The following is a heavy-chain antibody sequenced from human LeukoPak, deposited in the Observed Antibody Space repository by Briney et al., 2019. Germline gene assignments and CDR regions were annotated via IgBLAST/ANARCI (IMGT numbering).Heavy chain of an antibody. CDR2: IYHSGST. D-gene: IGHD3-10*01. CDR1: GGSISSSNW. J-gene: IGHJ4*02. Sequence: SETLSLTCAVSGGSISSSNWWSWVRQPPGKGLEWIGEIYHSGSTNYNPSLKSRVTISVDRSKNQFSLKLSSVTAADTAVYYCARAGSGSYYKAFDYWGQGTLVTVSS. V-gene: IGHV4-4*02. CDR3: ARAGSGSYYKAFDY.